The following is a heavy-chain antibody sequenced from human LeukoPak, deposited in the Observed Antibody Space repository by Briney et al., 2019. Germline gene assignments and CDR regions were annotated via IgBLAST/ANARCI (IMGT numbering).Heavy chain of an antibody. V-gene: IGHV3-23*01. Sequence: GGSLRLSCAASGFTFSSYAMSWVRQAPGKGLEWVSAISGSGGSTYYADSVKGRFTISRDNSKNTLYLQMNSMRAEDTAVYYCAKCGYYYDSSGYYLHYYYYMDVWGKGTTVTVSS. CDR2: ISGSGGST. J-gene: IGHJ6*03. CDR3: AKCGYYYDSSGYYLHYYYYMDV. CDR1: GFTFSSYA. D-gene: IGHD3-22*01.